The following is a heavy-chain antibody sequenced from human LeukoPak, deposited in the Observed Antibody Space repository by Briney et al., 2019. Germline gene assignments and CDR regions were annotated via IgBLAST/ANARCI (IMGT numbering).Heavy chain of an antibody. Sequence: ASVKVSCKASGYTFTSYGISWVRQAPGQGLEWMGWISAYNGNTNYAQKLQGRVTMTTDTSTSTAYMELRSLRSDDTAVYYCARERSYDILTGYYPFYAFDIWGQGTMVTVSS. J-gene: IGHJ3*02. CDR1: GYTFTSYG. CDR2: ISAYNGNT. D-gene: IGHD3-9*01. V-gene: IGHV1-18*01. CDR3: ARERSYDILTGYYPFYAFDI.